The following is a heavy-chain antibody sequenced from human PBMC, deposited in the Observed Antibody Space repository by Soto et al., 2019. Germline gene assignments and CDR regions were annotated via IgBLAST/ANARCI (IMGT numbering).Heavy chain of an antibody. CDR2: IRSKAYGGAT. J-gene: IGHJ4*02. V-gene: IGHV3-49*03. Sequence: PAGSLRLSCTASGFTFGDYAMNWFRQAPGKGLEWVGFIRSKAYGGATENAASVKGRFTISRDDSKSIAYLQMNSLKTEDTAVYYCTRDHRHLDYWGQGTLVTVSS. CDR1: GFTFGDYA. CDR3: TRDHRHLDY.